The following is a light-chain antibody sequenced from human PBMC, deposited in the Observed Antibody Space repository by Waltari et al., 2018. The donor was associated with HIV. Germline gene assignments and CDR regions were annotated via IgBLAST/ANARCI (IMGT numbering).Light chain of an antibody. Sequence: LVLTQSPSASASLGASVRLTCTLSSGHSNYVIAWHQQRPGKGPRFLMRLNSDGSYTGGDGIPDRFAGSISGAERYVNISSRQSDDEADYYCQTWGTGIVVFGGGTKLAVL. J-gene: IGLJ2*01. CDR3: QTWGTGIVV. CDR2: LNSDGSY. CDR1: SGHSNYV. V-gene: IGLV4-69*01.